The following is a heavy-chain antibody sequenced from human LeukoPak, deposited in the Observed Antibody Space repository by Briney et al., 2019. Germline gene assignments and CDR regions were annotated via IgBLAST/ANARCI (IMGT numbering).Heavy chain of an antibody. CDR3: ARLGYCSSTSCPQGPEVDY. CDR2: INPNSGGT. J-gene: IGHJ4*02. D-gene: IGHD2-2*01. V-gene: IGHV1-2*06. Sequence: ASVKVSCKASGYTFTGYYMHWVRQAPGQGLEWMGRINPNSGGTNYAQKFQGSVTMTRDTSISTAYLELSRLRSDDTAVYYCARLGYCSSTSCPQGPEVDYWGQGTLVTVSS. CDR1: GYTFTGYY.